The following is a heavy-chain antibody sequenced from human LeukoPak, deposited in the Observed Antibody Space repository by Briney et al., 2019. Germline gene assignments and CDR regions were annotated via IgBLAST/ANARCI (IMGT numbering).Heavy chain of an antibody. D-gene: IGHD3-10*01. J-gene: IGHJ6*02. V-gene: IGHV3-21*01. CDR1: GFTFSSYS. CDR2: ISGSSSYI. Sequence: GGSLRLSCAASGFTFSSYSMNWVRQAPGKGLEWVSSISGSSSYIYYADSVKGRFTISRDNAKNSLYLQMNSLRAEDTAVYYCARDWVVRGVHDYYYGMDVWGQGTTVTVSS. CDR3: ARDWVVRGVHDYYYGMDV.